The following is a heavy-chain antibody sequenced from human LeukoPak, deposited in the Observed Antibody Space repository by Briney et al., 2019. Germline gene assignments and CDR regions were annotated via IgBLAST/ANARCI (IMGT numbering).Heavy chain of an antibody. Sequence: SETLSLTCAVYGGSFSGYYWSWIRQPPGKGLGWIGEINHSGSTNYNPSLKSRVTISVDTSKNQFSLKLSSVTAADTAVYYCASSDWNYVPNYYYYYGMDVWGQGTTVTVSS. V-gene: IGHV4-34*01. CDR3: ASSDWNYVPNYYYYYGMDV. D-gene: IGHD1-7*01. CDR1: GGSFSGYY. J-gene: IGHJ6*02. CDR2: INHSGST.